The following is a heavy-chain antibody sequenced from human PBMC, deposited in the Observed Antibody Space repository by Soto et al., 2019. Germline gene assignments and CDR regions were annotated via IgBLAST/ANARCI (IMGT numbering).Heavy chain of an antibody. CDR3: ASLMSSGYSYGMDV. V-gene: IGHV1-69*02. CDR1: GGTFSSYT. J-gene: IGHJ6*02. CDR2: IIPSLSIA. Sequence: QVQLVQSGAEVKKPGSSVKVSCKASGGTFSSYTISWVRQAPGQGLEWMGRIIPSLSIANYAQKVQGRVTITADKSASTAFMELSSLRSEDTAWYYCASLMSSGYSYGMDVWGQGTTVTVSS. D-gene: IGHD3-10*01.